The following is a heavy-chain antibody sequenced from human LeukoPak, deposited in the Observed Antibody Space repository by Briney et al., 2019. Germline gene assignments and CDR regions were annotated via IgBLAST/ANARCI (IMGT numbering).Heavy chain of an antibody. Sequence: GGSLRLSCAASGFTFSSYAMSWVRQAPGKGLEWVSAISGSGGSTYYADSVKGRFTISRDNSKNTLYLQMNSLRAEDTAVFSCAKASWYYYDSSAQRFFDYWGQGTLVTVSS. CDR1: GFTFSSYA. J-gene: IGHJ4*02. V-gene: IGHV3-23*01. CDR2: ISGSGGST. D-gene: IGHD3-22*01. CDR3: AKASWYYYDSSAQRFFDY.